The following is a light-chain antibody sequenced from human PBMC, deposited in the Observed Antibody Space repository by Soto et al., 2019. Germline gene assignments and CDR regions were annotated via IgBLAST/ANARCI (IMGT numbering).Light chain of an antibody. V-gene: IGKV3-20*01. CDR3: PQYGSSPRP. J-gene: IGKJ1*01. Sequence: VLTQAPGTLSLSPGERATLSCRASQSVSSSYLAWYQQKPGQAPRLLIYGASSRATGIPDKFSGSGSGTDFTLTIGRLEPEDFAIYYCPQYGSSPRPFGQGTKVDI. CDR1: QSVSSSY. CDR2: GAS.